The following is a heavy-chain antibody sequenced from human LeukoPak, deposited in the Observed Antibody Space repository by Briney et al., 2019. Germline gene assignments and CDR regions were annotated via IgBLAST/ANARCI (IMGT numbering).Heavy chain of an antibody. CDR1: GGTFSSYA. Sequence: GASVKVSCTASGGTFSSYAISWVRQAPGQGREWMGGIIPIFGTANYAQKFQGRVTITADESTSTAYMELSSLRSEDTAVYYCARDGSGSYYSDPGGAWGQGTLVTVSS. CDR2: IIPIFGTA. J-gene: IGHJ5*02. D-gene: IGHD3-10*01. CDR3: ARDGSGSYYSDPGGA. V-gene: IGHV1-69*13.